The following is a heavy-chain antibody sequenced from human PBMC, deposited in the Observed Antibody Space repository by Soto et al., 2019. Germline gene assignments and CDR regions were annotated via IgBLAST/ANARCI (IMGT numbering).Heavy chain of an antibody. CDR3: ARDKDRQQSGGNYYYISGV. J-gene: IGHJ6*02. CDR2: IMPVFATP. V-gene: IGHV1-69*12. CDR1: GGTFSTSA. D-gene: IGHD1-1*01. Sequence: QVQLMQSGAEVKKPGSSVKVSCKASGGTFSTSAISWVRQAPGEGLEWVGGIMPVFATPDYAQKFQGRVTISADEATTTAYLDLTTLTTDDTAVYYCARDKDRQQSGGNYYYISGVWGQWTAITVSS.